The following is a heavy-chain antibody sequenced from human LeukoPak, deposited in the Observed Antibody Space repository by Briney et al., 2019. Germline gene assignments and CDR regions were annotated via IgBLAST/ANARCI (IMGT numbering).Heavy chain of an antibody. CDR3: ARFSSSWYSFDY. J-gene: IGHJ4*02. CDR2: IYYSGST. D-gene: IGHD6-13*01. Sequence: SSETLSLTCTVSGGSSSSSSYYWGWIRQPPGKGLEWNGSIYYSGSTYYNPSLKSRVTISVDTSKNQFSLKLSSVTAADTAVYYCARFSSSWYSFDYWGQGTLVTVSS. V-gene: IGHV4-39*01. CDR1: GGSSSSSSYY.